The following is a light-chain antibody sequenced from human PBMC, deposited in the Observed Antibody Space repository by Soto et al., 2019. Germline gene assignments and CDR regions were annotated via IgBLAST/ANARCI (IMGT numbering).Light chain of an antibody. Sequence: QSVLTQPPSVSGAPGQRVTISFTGSSSNIGAGYDVHWYQQHPGTAPKLLIYGNSNRPSGVPDRFSGSKSGTSASLAITGLQAEDEADYYCQSYDSSLSGFYVFGTGTKVTVL. CDR2: GNS. V-gene: IGLV1-40*01. J-gene: IGLJ1*01. CDR3: QSYDSSLSGFYV. CDR1: SSNIGAGYD.